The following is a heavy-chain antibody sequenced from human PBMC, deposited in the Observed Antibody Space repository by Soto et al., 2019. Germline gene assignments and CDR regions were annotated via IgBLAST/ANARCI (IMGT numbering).Heavy chain of an antibody. J-gene: IGHJ4*02. CDR3: AKDQASGQGSFNS. Sequence: GRAVTITCAPSRFPFKFHVMHWVRLVPDKGLEWVALIPYIGSNQDYADSVRGRFTISRDKSKNTLFLQMNSLRADDTAVYYCAKDQASGQGSFNSCGQGNLVTFSS. V-gene: IGHV3-30*18. CDR2: IPYIGSNQ. CDR1: RFPFKFHV.